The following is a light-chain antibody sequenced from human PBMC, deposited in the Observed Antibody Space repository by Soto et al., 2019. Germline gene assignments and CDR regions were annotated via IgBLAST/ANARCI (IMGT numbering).Light chain of an antibody. Sequence: DIQMSQSPSSLSASVGDSVTITCRASETIIDYLNWYQQQPGEAPKLLIFSASSLHSWVPSRFRGSGSGTHFTLTISSLQPEDFATCFCHQGFSAPRTFGQGTKLQAK. CDR1: ETIIDY. CDR3: HQGFSAPRT. J-gene: IGKJ2*01. CDR2: SAS. V-gene: IGKV1-39*01.